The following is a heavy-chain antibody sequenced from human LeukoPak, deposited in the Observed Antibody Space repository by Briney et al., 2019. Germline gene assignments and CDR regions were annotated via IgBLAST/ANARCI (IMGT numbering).Heavy chain of an antibody. D-gene: IGHD6-19*01. CDR1: GFTFSSYW. CDR3: ARVPITLAGTKDAKYFQH. Sequence: GGSLRLSCAASGFTFSSYWMHWVRQGPGKGLVWVSRINSDGSSTNYADSVKGRFTISRDNAKNTLYLQMNSLRAEDTAVYYCARVPITLAGTKDAKYFQHWGQGTLVTVSS. V-gene: IGHV3-74*01. J-gene: IGHJ1*01. CDR2: INSDGSST.